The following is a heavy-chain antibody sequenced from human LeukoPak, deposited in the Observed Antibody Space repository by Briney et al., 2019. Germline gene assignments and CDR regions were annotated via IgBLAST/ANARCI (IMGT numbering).Heavy chain of an antibody. V-gene: IGHV4-39*07. Sequence: SETLSLTCTVSGGSISSSSYYWGWIRQPPGKGLEWIGIIYYSGSTYYNPSLKSRVTISVDTSKNQFSLKLSSVTAADTAVYYCARDDGYYESSGFFDYWGQGTLVTVSS. J-gene: IGHJ4*02. CDR2: IYYSGST. D-gene: IGHD3-22*01. CDR3: ARDDGYYESSGFFDY. CDR1: GGSISSSSYY.